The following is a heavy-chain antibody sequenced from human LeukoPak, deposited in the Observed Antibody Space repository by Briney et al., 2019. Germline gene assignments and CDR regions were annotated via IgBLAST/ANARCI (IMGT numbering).Heavy chain of an antibody. CDR2: ISGSGGST. J-gene: IGHJ4*02. CDR3: AKVVSYYYDSSGYYQDY. CDR1: GFTFSTFS. V-gene: IGHV3-23*01. D-gene: IGHD3-22*01. Sequence: GGSLRLSCAASGFTFSTFSMNWVRQAPGKGLEWVSAISGSGGSTFYADSVKGRFTISRDNSKNTLYLQMNSLRAEDTAVYYCAKVVSYYYDSSGYYQDYWGQGTLVTVSS.